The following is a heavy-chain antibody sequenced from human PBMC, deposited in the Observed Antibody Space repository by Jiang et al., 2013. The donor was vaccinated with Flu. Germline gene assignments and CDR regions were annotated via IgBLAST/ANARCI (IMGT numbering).Heavy chain of an antibody. CDR2: IYHSGST. CDR3: ARETADFGVPNYYYYYYGMDV. CDR1: GYSISSGYY. D-gene: IGHD3-3*01. J-gene: IGHJ6*02. V-gene: IGHV4-38-2*02. Sequence: SLTCAVSGYSISSGYYWGWIRQPPGKGLEWIGSIYHSGSTYYNPSLKSRVTISVDTSKNQFSLKLSSVTAADTAVYYCARETADFGVPNYYYYYYGMDVWGQGTTVTVSS.